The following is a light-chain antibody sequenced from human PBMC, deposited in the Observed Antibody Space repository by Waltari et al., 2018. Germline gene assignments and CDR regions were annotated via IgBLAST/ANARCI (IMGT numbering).Light chain of an antibody. J-gene: IGKJ1*01. CDR2: KVS. CDR1: QSLVPSDGKTY. Sequence: DVVMTQSPLSLPVTLGQPASISCKSSQSLVPSDGKTYLNWFNQRPGQSPRRLIYKVSNRDSGVPDRFSGSGSGTDFTLKISRVEAEDVGVYYCMQSIHWPWTFGQGTKVEIK. CDR3: MQSIHWPWT. V-gene: IGKV2-30*02.